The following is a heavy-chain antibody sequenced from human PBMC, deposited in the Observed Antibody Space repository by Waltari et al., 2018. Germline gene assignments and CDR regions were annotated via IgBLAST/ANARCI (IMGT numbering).Heavy chain of an antibody. Sequence: QVQLQESGPGLVKPSETLSLTCTVSGGSISSYYWSWIRQPAGKGLEWIGRIYTSGSTNDSPSLKSRVDMSGDTSKDQFSLKLNCVTAADTAVYYGARGGGYCSSTSCYAGNDYYYMDVWGKGTTVTVSS. V-gene: IGHV4-4*07. D-gene: IGHD2-2*03. J-gene: IGHJ6*03. CDR3: ARGGGYCSSTSCYAGNDYYYMDV. CDR2: IYTSGST. CDR1: GGSISSYY.